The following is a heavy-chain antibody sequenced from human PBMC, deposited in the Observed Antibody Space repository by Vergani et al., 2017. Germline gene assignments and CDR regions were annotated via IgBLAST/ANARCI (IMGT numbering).Heavy chain of an antibody. CDR2: IWFDGSNK. V-gene: IGHV3-33*01. J-gene: IGHJ6*03. D-gene: IGHD2-2*01. Sequence: QVQLVESGGGVVQPGRSLRLSCAASGFTFSSYGMHWVRQAPGKGLDWVTVIWFDGSNKYYADSVKGRFTISRDNSKNTLYLQMNSLRAEDTAVYYCARGAYCSSTSCSPAEGYYYYMDVWGKGTTVTVSS. CDR3: ARGAYCSSTSCSPAEGYYYYMDV. CDR1: GFTFSSYG.